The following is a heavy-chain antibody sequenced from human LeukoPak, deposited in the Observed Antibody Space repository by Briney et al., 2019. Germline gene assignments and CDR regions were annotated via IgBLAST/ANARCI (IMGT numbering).Heavy chain of an antibody. V-gene: IGHV4-34*01. D-gene: IGHD6-25*01. CDR2: INHSGST. J-gene: IGHJ4*02. CDR1: GGSFSGYY. CDR3: ARGQYSSGCPFDY. Sequence: PSETLSLTCAVYGGSFSGYYWSWIRQPPGKGLEWIGEINHSGSTNYNPSLKSRVTISVDTSKNQFSLKLSSVTAADTAVYYCARGQYSSGCPFDYWGQGTLVTVSS.